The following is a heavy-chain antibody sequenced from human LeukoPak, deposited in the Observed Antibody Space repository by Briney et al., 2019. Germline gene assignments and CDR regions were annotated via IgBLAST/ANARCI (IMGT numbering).Heavy chain of an antibody. CDR2: IYFGGST. CDR3: ATSSSSWTQFDY. CDR1: GGSISNYY. Sequence: SETLSLTCAVSGGSISNYYRSWIRQPPGKGLEWIGCIYFGGSTNYNSSLKSRVTISVDTSRNQFSLKLNSVTAADTAVYYCATSSSSWTQFDYWGQGTLVTVSS. D-gene: IGHD6-13*01. V-gene: IGHV4-59*01. J-gene: IGHJ4*02.